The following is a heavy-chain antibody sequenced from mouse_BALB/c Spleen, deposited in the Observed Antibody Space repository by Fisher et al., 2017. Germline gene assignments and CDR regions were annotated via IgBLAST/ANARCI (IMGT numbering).Heavy chain of an antibody. J-gene: IGHJ4*01. Sequence: GKATLTVDKSSSTAYMELSSLTSEDSAVYFCARGGKSYAMDYWGQGTSVTVSS. CDR3: ARGGKSYAMDY. V-gene: IGHV1-43*01. D-gene: IGHD1-1*02.